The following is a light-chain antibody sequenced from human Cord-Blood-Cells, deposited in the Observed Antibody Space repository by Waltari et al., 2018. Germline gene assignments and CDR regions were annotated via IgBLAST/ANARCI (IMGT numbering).Light chain of an antibody. CDR2: EGS. CDR3: CSYAGSSTWV. V-gene: IGLV2-23*01. Sequence: QSALTQPASVSGSPGQSTTISCTGTSSDVGSNNLVSWYQQHPGKAPKLMIYEGSKRPSGVSNRFSGSKSGNTASLTISGLQAEDEADYYCCSYAGSSTWVFGGGTKLTVL. J-gene: IGLJ3*02. CDR1: SSDVGSNNL.